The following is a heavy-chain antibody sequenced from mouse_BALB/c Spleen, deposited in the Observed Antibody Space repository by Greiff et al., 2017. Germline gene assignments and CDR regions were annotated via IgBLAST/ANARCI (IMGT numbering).Heavy chain of an antibody. CDR1: GYTFTSYW. Sequence: QVQLQQPGAELVKPGASVKLSCKASGYTFTSYWMHWVKQRPGQGLVWIGEINPSNGRTNYNEKFKSKATLTVDKSSSTAYMQLSSLTSEDSAVYYCARDSSGYVGAMDYWGQGTSVTVSS. CDR2: INPSNGRT. D-gene: IGHD3-2*01. CDR3: ARDSSGYVGAMDY. V-gene: IGHV1S81*02. J-gene: IGHJ4*01.